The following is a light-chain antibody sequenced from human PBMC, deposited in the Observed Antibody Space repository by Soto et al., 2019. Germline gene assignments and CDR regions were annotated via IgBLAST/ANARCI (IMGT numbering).Light chain of an antibody. CDR3: MQYHNWKIA. V-gene: IGKV3-15*01. Sequence: EIVMTQSPATLSVSPGERATLSCRASHTVSSSLAWYQQKPGQAPRLLIYGASTGATDIPARFSGSGSGTDFTLNISRPQSEDFTAYYCMQYHNWKIAFGGGKKV. CDR1: HTVSSS. CDR2: GAS. J-gene: IGKJ4*02.